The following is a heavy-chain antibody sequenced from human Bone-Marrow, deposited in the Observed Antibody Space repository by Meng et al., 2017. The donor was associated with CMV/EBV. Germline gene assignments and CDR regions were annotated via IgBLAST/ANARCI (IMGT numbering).Heavy chain of an antibody. CDR3: ATGVRIVRMAADETVGDDY. J-gene: IGHJ4*02. CDR2: ISSGSSTI. Sequence: GGSLSLSCAASGFTFSFYSMNWVRQTPGKGLEWVSYISSGSSTIFYADSVMGRFTISRDNAKNSLYLQMNNLRAEDTAVYYCATGVRIVRMAADETVGDDYWGQGTLVTVSS. V-gene: IGHV3-48*04. D-gene: IGHD6-13*01. CDR1: GFTFSFYS.